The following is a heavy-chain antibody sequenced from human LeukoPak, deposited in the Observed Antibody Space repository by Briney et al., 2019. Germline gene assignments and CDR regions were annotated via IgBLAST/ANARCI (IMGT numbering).Heavy chain of an antibody. J-gene: IGHJ4*02. CDR2: IHPTGST. Sequence: PSETLSLTCSVLGGSLGTFYWSWIRQSADKGLEYLGRIHPTGSTNYKPSLKSRFTMSIDTSRNQFSMTLQFVTAADTAVYFCARAHSGFYLDTWGQGTLVTVSS. D-gene: IGHD3-22*01. CDR3: ARAHSGFYLDT. CDR1: GGSLGTFY. V-gene: IGHV4-59*10.